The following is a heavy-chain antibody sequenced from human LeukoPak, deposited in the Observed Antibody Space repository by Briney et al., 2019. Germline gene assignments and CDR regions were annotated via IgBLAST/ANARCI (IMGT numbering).Heavy chain of an antibody. D-gene: IGHD6-13*01. CDR1: GFTFDDYA. V-gene: IGHV3-9*01. CDR2: INWNSGSI. CDR3: AKAGQLWQDAFDI. J-gene: IGHJ3*02. Sequence: GGSLRLSCAASGFTFDDYAMHWVRQAPGKDLEWVSGINWNSGSIGYADSVKGRFTISRDNAKDSLYLQMNSLRAEDTALYYCAKAGQLWQDAFDIWGQGTMVTVSS.